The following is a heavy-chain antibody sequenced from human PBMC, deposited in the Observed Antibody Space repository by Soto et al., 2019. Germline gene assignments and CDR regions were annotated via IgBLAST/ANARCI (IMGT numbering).Heavy chain of an antibody. CDR2: IYYSGST. V-gene: IGHV4-31*03. Sequence: SETLSLTCTVSGGSISSGGYYWSWIRQHPGKGLEWIGYIYYSGSTYYNPSLKSRVTISVDTSKNQFSLKLSSVTAADTAVYHCARGPLLPRELEPGAVDYWGQGTLVTVSS. D-gene: IGHD1-1*01. CDR3: ARGPLLPRELEPGAVDY. CDR1: GGSISSGGYY. J-gene: IGHJ4*02.